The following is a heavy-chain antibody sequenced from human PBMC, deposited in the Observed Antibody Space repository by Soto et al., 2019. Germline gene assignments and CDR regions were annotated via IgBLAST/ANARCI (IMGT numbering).Heavy chain of an antibody. Sequence: GGSLRLSCAASGFTFSSYAMHWVRQAPGKGLEWVAVISYDGSNKYYADSVKGRFTISRDNSKNTLYLQMNSLRAEDTAVYYCARTGRSGSYDRYYSYGMDVWGQGTTVTVSS. CDR2: ISYDGSNK. D-gene: IGHD3-10*01. CDR3: ARTGRSGSYDRYYSYGMDV. J-gene: IGHJ6*02. CDR1: GFTFSSYA. V-gene: IGHV3-30-3*01.